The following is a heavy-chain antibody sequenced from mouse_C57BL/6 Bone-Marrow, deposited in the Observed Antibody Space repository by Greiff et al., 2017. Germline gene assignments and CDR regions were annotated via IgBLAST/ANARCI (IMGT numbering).Heavy chain of an antibody. Sequence: QVQLQQPGAELVRPGSSVKLSCKASGYTFTSYWMHWVKQRPIQGLEWIGNIDPSDSETHYNQKFKDKATLTVDKSSRTAYMQLSSLTSEDSAVYYGARWDSSDFDYWGQGTTLTVSS. CDR3: ARWDSSDFDY. D-gene: IGHD1-1*01. J-gene: IGHJ2*01. V-gene: IGHV1-52*01. CDR2: IDPSDSET. CDR1: GYTFTSYW.